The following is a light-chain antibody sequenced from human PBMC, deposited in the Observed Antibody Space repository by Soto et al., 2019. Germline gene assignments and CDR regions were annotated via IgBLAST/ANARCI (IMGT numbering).Light chain of an antibody. J-gene: IGKJ1*01. CDR2: KAS. CDR3: QQFYGYVWT. CDR1: QSLNNW. V-gene: IGKV1-5*03. Sequence: DIQMTQSPSILSASVGDRVTITCRASQSLNNWLAWYQQKPGKAPKLLIYKASSLESGVPSRFSGSGSGTDFTRTISSLQPYDFATDYCQQFYGYVWTFGQGTKVEIK.